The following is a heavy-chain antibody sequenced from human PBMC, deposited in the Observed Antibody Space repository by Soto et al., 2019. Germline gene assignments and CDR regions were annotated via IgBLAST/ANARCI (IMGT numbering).Heavy chain of an antibody. D-gene: IGHD3-16*01. J-gene: IGHJ5*02. CDR2: IYYSGST. V-gene: IGHV4-59*08. Sequence: SETMSLTCTVSGGSIRSYYWSWIRQPPGKGLELIGYIYYSGSTNYNPSLKSRVTISVDTSKNQFSLKLSSVTAADTAVYYCARLGAQEIDPWGQGTLVTVSS. CDR1: GGSIRSYY. CDR3: ARLGAQEIDP.